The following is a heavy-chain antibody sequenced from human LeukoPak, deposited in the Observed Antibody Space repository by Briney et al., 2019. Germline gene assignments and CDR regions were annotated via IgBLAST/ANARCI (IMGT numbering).Heavy chain of an antibody. CDR1: GFTFNIYG. J-gene: IGHJ5*02. V-gene: IGHV3-7*01. Sequence: GGSLRLSCAGSGFTFNIYGIHWVRQAPGKGLEWVANIKQDGSEKYYVDSVKGRFTISRDNAKNSLYLQMNSLRAEDTAVYYCARDLDDYDFWSGPLADPWGQGTLVTVSS. CDR3: ARDLDDYDFWSGPLADP. CDR2: IKQDGSEK. D-gene: IGHD3-3*01.